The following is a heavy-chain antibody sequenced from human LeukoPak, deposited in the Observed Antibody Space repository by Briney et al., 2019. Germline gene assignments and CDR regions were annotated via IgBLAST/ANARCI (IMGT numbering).Heavy chain of an antibody. CDR2: INRSGSN. D-gene: IGHD2-21*02. CDR1: GGSLSYYY. Sequence: SETLSLTRAGYGGSLSYYYWSWIRQPPEKGLEWVGEINRSGSNNYNPSLKSRVSISVDTSKNQFSLKLSSVTAADTAVYYCARGGFYCGDDCYVDYWGQGTLVTVSS. J-gene: IGHJ4*02. V-gene: IGHV4-34*01. CDR3: ARGGFYCGDDCYVDY.